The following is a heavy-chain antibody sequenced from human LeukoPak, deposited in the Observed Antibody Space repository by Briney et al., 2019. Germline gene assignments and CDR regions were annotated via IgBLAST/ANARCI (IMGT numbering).Heavy chain of an antibody. V-gene: IGHV3-23*01. CDR1: GFTFSSYA. CDR3: AKGHRRFLEWLLSF. D-gene: IGHD3-3*01. Sequence: GGSLRLSCAASGFTFSSYAMGWVRQAPGKGLEWVSAISGSGGSTYYADSVKGRFTISRDNSKNTLYLQMNSLRAEDTAVYYCAKGHRRFLEWLLSFWGQGTLVTVSS. CDR2: ISGSGGST. J-gene: IGHJ4*02.